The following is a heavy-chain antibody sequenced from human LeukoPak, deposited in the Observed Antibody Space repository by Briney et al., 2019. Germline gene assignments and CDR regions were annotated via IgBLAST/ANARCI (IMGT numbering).Heavy chain of an antibody. CDR2: ISSSSNII. CDR1: GFTFSNYN. D-gene: IGHD3-10*01. V-gene: IGHV3-48*01. CDR3: ARDFAREFTIDY. J-gene: IGHJ4*02. Sequence: GGSLRLSCAASGFTFSNYNMNWVRQPPGKGLQWVSYISSSSNIIYYADSVKGRLTISRDNAKNSLLLQMNSLRAEDTAVYYCARDFAREFTIDYWGQGTLVTVSS.